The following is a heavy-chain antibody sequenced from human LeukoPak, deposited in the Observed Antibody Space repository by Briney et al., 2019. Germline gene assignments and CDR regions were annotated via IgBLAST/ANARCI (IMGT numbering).Heavy chain of an antibody. CDR3: ARDRVAAAGIKKGSIFDY. J-gene: IGHJ4*02. Sequence: GGSLRLSCAASGFTFSSYAMHWVRQAPGKGLEWVAVISYDGSNKYYADSVKGRFTISRDNSKNTLYLQMNSLRAEDTAVYYCARDRVAAAGIKKGSIFDYWGQGTLVTVSS. CDR2: ISYDGSNK. D-gene: IGHD6-13*01. V-gene: IGHV3-30*04. CDR1: GFTFSSYA.